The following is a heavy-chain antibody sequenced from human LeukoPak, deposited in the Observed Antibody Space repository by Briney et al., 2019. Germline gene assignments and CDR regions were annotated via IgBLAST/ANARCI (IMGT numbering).Heavy chain of an antibody. D-gene: IGHD5-18*01. V-gene: IGHV4-31*03. CDR3: ASTVGGYSYT. CDR1: GGSTSSGGYY. Sequence: SETLSLTCTVSGGSTSSGGYYWSWIRQHPGKGREWIGYIYYSGSTYYNPSLKSRVTISVDTSKNQFSLKLSSVTAADTAVYYCASTVGGYSYTWGQGTLVTVSS. CDR2: IYYSGST. J-gene: IGHJ4*02.